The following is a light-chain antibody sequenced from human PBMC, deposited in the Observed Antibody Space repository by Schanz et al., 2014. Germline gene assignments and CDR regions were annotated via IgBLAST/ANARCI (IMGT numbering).Light chain of an antibody. Sequence: QSALTQPPSVSGSPGQSVTISCTGTSSDVGSYNRVSWYQQPPGTAPKLMIYEVTNRPSGVPDRFSGSKSGNTASLTISGLQAEDEADYYCSSYAGSSTWVFGGGTKLPVL. CDR1: SSDVGSYNR. J-gene: IGLJ3*02. CDR2: EVT. V-gene: IGLV2-18*02. CDR3: SSYAGSSTWV.